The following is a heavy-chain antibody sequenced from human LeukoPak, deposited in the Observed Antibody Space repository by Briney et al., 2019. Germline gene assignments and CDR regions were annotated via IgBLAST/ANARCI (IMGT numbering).Heavy chain of an antibody. J-gene: IGHJ3*02. CDR3: ARDYDILTGYYNGAFDI. CDR2: INPNSGGT. Sequence: ASVKVSCKASGYTFTGYYMHWVRQAPGQGLEWMGWINPNSGGTNYAQKSQGRVTMTRDTSISTAYMELSRLRSDDTAVYYCARDYDILTGYYNGAFDIWGQGTMVTVSS. D-gene: IGHD3-9*01. V-gene: IGHV1-2*02. CDR1: GYTFTGYY.